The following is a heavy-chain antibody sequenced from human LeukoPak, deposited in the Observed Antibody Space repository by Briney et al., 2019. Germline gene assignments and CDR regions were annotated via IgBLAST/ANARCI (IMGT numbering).Heavy chain of an antibody. D-gene: IGHD2-2*02. V-gene: IGHV1-69*13. CDR2: VIPIFGTA. CDR1: GGTFSSYA. Sequence: GASVKVSCKASGGTFSSYAISWVRQAPGQGLEWMGGVIPIFGTANYAQKFQGRVTITADESTSTAYMELSSLRSEDTAVYYCARATLGYCSSTSCYREFDPWGQGTLVTVSS. J-gene: IGHJ5*02. CDR3: ARATLGYCSSTSCYREFDP.